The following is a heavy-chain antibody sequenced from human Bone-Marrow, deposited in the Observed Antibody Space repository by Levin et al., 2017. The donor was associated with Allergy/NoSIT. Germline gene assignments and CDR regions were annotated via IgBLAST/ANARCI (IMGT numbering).Heavy chain of an antibody. J-gene: IGHJ4*02. Sequence: PSETLSLTCTVSGDSIRNYYWSWIRQPAGKGLEWIGRIYTRGNTDYNPSLQRRVTMSVDTSKNQFSLQLTSVTAADTAVYYCAREHKDYDGDGYYYGCWGQGTLVTVSS. D-gene: IGHD2-21*01. V-gene: IGHV4-4*07. CDR3: AREHKDYDGDGYYYGC. CDR2: IYTRGNT. CDR1: GDSIRNYY.